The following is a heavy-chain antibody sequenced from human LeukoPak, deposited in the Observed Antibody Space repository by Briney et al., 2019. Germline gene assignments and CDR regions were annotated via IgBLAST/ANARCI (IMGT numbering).Heavy chain of an antibody. CDR3: ARKGRGSWYVDY. V-gene: IGHV3-48*01. D-gene: IGHD6-13*01. CDR2: ISSSSSTI. J-gene: IGHJ4*02. CDR1: DLPFRSYR. Sequence: GYLLLSCVASDLPFRSYRLNWVRQAPGKGLEWDYYISSSSSTIYYADSVKGRFNISRDNAKSALYLQMDSLRAEGTAVYYCARKGRGSWYVDYWGQGTLVTVSS.